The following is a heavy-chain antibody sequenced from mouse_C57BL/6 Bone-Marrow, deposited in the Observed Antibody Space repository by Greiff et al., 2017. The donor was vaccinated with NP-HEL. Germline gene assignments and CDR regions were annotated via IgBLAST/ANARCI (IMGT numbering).Heavy chain of an antibody. CDR2: IYPGDGDT. V-gene: IGHV1-82*01. J-gene: IGHJ4*01. D-gene: IGHD1-1*01. CDR1: GYAFSSSW. CDR3: ARSRVFTRVVAGAMEY. Sequence: QVHVKQSGPELVKPGASVKISCKASGYAFSSSWMNWVKQRPGQGLEWIGRIYPGDGDTNYNGKFKGKATLTVDKSSSTAYMQLSSLTSEDSAVYFCARSRVFTRVVAGAMEYWGEGTSGTGCS.